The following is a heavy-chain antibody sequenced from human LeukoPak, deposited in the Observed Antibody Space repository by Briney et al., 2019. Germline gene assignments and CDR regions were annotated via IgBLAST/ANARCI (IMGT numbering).Heavy chain of an antibody. J-gene: IGHJ4*02. CDR3: ARVGDYSYGNY. CDR1: GASITSHP. D-gene: IGHD5-18*01. Sequence: PSGTLSLTCAVSGASITSHPWNWVRQPPGKGLEWIGSIYYSGSTYYNPSLKSRVTISVDTSKNQFSLKLSSVTAADTAVYYCARVGDYSYGNYWGQGTLVTVSS. V-gene: IGHV4-4*02. CDR2: IYYSGST.